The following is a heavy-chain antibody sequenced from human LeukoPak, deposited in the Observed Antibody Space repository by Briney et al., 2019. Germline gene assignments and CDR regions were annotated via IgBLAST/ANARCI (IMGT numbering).Heavy chain of an antibody. J-gene: IGHJ5*02. CDR3: ARDFSWFGEPDWFDP. CDR1: GGSFSGYY. Sequence: SETLSLTCAVYGGSFSGYYWSWIRQPPGKGLEWIGEINHSGSTNYNPSLKSRVTISVDTSKNQFSLKLSSVTAADTAVYYCARDFSWFGEPDWFDPWGQGTLVTVSS. V-gene: IGHV4-34*01. D-gene: IGHD3-10*01. CDR2: INHSGST.